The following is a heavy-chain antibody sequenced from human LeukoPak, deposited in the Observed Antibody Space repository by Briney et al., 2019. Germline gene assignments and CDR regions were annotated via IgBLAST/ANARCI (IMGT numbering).Heavy chain of an antibody. J-gene: IGHJ5*02. D-gene: IGHD6-13*01. V-gene: IGHV4-34*01. CDR3: ARCIAAAGVDP. CDR2: INHSGST. Sequence: SETLSLTCAVYGGSFSGYYWSWIRQPPGKGLEWIGEINHSGSTNYDPSLKSRVTISVDTSKNQFSLKLSSVTAADTAVYYCARCIAAAGVDPWGQGTLVTVSS. CDR1: GGSFSGYY.